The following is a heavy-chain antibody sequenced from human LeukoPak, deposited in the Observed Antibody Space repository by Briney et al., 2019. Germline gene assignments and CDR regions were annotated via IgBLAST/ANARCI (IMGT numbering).Heavy chain of an antibody. CDR1: GYTFTGYY. V-gene: IGHV1-2*02. J-gene: IGHJ4*02. CDR3: ARQTIFGVVPDFDY. CDR2: INPNSGGT. D-gene: IGHD3-3*01. Sequence: ASVKVSCKASGYTFTGYYMHWVRQAPGQGLEWMGWINPNSGGTNYAQKFQGRVTMTRDTSISTAYMELSRLRSDDTAVYYCARQTIFGVVPDFDYWGQGTLVTVSS.